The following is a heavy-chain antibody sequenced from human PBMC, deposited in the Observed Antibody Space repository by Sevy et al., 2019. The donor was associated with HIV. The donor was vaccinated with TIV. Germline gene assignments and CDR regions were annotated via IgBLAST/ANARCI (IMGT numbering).Heavy chain of an antibody. CDR3: ARLSTARGESNWFDP. J-gene: IGHJ5*02. Sequence: ASVKVSCKASGYTFSTYGISWVRQAPGQGLEWMGWIGAYNGNRKYAQKFQDRITMTTDTSTSTAYMELRSLRSDDTAVYFCARLSTARGESNWFDPWDQGTLVTVSS. V-gene: IGHV1-18*01. D-gene: IGHD3-16*01. CDR2: IGAYNGNR. CDR1: GYTFSTYG.